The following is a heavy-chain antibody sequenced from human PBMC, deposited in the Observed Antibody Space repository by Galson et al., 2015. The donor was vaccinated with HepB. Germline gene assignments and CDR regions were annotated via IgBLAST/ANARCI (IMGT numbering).Heavy chain of an antibody. Sequence: SLRLSCAASGFTFSSYSMNWVRQAPGKGLEWVSSISSSSSYIYYADSVKGRFTISRDNAKNSLYLQMNSLRAEDTAVYYCARDTRPPYYDFWSGWGRLVSGDAFDIWGQGTMVTVSS. CDR1: GFTFSSYS. V-gene: IGHV3-21*01. CDR3: ARDTRPPYYDFWSGWGRLVSGDAFDI. D-gene: IGHD3-3*01. J-gene: IGHJ3*02. CDR2: ISSSSSYI.